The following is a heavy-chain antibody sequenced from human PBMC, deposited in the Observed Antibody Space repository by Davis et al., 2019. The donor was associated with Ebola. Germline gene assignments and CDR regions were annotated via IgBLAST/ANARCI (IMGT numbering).Heavy chain of an antibody. CDR3: ARLDSGSYGGLDY. CDR2: IYYSGST. D-gene: IGHD1-26*01. J-gene: IGHJ4*02. V-gene: IGHV4-39*01. Sequence: MPSETLSLTCTVSGGSISSSSYYWGWIRQPPGKGLEWIGSIYYSGSTYYNPSLKSRVTISVDTSKNQFSLKLSSVTAADTAVYYCARLDSGSYGGLDYWGQGTLVTVSS. CDR1: GGSISSSSYY.